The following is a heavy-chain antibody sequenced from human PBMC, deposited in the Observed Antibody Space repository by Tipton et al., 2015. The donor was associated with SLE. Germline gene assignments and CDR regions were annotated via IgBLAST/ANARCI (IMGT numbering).Heavy chain of an antibody. D-gene: IGHD3-10*01. Sequence: SLRLSCAASGFTFSTHAMSWVRQAPGKGLEWVSVLYSDGSRAYYADSVKGRFTVSRDTSRNTLYLQMNSLRAEDTAVYYCARDLNRGVNYYGSGTYDQWGQGTLVTVSS. CDR2: LYSDGSRA. J-gene: IGHJ4*02. CDR3: ARDLNRGVNYYGSGTYDQ. V-gene: IGHV3-23*03. CDR1: GFTFSTHA.